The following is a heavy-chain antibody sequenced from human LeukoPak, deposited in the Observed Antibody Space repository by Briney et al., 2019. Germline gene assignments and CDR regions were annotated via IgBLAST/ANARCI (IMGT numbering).Heavy chain of an antibody. D-gene: IGHD1-14*01. Sequence: VGSLRLSCTDPGFTLSSHAISTVRQAPGKGLDWASAISGSGGSTYYADSVKGRFTISRDNSKNTLYLQINSLRAEDTAVYYCAKDQRVTSPIDYWGQGTLVTVSS. J-gene: IGHJ4*02. CDR3: AKDQRVTSPIDY. V-gene: IGHV3-23*01. CDR2: ISGSGGST. CDR1: GFTLSSHA.